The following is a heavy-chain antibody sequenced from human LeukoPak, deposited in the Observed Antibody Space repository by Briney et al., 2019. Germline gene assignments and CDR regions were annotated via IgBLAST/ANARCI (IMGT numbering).Heavy chain of an antibody. CDR2: ITSDGTST. CDR1: GFSFSITW. D-gene: IGHD2-2*01. CDR3: ARDWYHAIDY. Sequence: GGSLRLSCAASGFSFSITWMHWVRQPPGQGLVWVARITSDGTSTSYAESVKGRFTISRDNAKNTLYLQMNSLRAEDTAVYYCARDWYHAIDYWGQGTLVTVSS. J-gene: IGHJ4*02. V-gene: IGHV3-74*03.